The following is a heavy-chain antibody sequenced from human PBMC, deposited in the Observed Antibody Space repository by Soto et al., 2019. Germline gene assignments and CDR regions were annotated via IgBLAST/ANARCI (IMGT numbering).Heavy chain of an antibody. J-gene: IGHJ6*02. Sequence: VGSLRLSCASSGFTFSSYAMSWVRQSPGKWLEWVSAISGSGGSTYYADSVKGRFTISRDNSKNTLYLQMNSLRAEDTAVYYCARDHASGVRALDVWGQGTTITVSS. CDR3: ARDHASGVRALDV. CDR2: ISGSGGST. CDR1: GFTFSSYA. D-gene: IGHD3-10*01. V-gene: IGHV3-23*01.